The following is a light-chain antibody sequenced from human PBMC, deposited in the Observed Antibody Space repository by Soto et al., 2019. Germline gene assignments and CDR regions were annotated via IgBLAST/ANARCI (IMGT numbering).Light chain of an antibody. CDR3: HSYTNFTIVV. CDR1: NNDIGGYNS. CDR2: GVT. J-gene: IGLJ2*01. Sequence: QSALTQPASVSGSPGQSITISCTGSNNDIGGYNSVSWYQQHPDKAPKLLIFGVTNRPSGVSDRFSGSKSGNTASLTISALQAEEGADYYCHSYTNFTIVVFGGGPKLTAL. V-gene: IGLV2-14*01.